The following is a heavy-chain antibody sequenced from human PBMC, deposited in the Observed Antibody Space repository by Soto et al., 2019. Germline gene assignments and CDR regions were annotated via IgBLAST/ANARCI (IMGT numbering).Heavy chain of an antibody. CDR3: ARGAYDSSGLDAFDI. J-gene: IGHJ3*02. Sequence: GGSLRLSCAASGFTFSSYEMNWVRQAPGKGLEWVSYISSSGSTIYYADSVKGRFTISRDNAKNSLYLQMNSLRAEDTAVYYCARGAYDSSGLDAFDIWGKGTMVTVSS. D-gene: IGHD3-22*01. CDR2: ISSSGSTI. V-gene: IGHV3-48*03. CDR1: GFTFSSYE.